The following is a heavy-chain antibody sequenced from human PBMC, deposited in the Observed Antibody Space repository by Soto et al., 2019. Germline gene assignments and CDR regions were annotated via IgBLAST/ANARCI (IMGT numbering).Heavy chain of an antibody. CDR3: AKDRAVAGLFDY. Sequence: QVQLVESGGGVVQPGRSLRRSCAASGFTFSSYGMHWVRQAPGKGLEWVAVISYDGSNKYYADSVKGRFTISRDNSKNTLYLQMNSLRAEDTAVYYCAKDRAVAGLFDYWGQGTLVTVSS. CDR2: ISYDGSNK. V-gene: IGHV3-30*18. D-gene: IGHD6-19*01. J-gene: IGHJ4*02. CDR1: GFTFSSYG.